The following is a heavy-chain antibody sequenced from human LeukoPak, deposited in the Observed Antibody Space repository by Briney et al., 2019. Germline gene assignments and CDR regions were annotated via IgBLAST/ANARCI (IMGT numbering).Heavy chain of an antibody. D-gene: IGHD6-13*01. CDR3: AKDQRQLAYYFAY. J-gene: IGHJ4*02. CDR1: GFSFSIYA. V-gene: IGHV3-23*01. Sequence: PGGSLRLSCATSGFSFSIYAMSWVRQAPGKGLEWVSAISVSGDVTFYADSVKGRFTISRGNSKNTLYLQMNSLRVEDTAVYYCAKDQRQLAYYFAYWGQGALVTVSS. CDR2: ISVSGDVT.